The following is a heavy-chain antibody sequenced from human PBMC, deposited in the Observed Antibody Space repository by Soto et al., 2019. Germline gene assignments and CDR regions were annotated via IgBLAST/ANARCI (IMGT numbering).Heavy chain of an antibody. Sequence: ASVKVSCKASGGTFSSYAISWVRQAPGQGLEWMGGIIPIFGTANYAQKFQGRVTITADESTSTAYMELSSLRSEDTAVYYCARGVGYCSSTSCYKGNFYYYGMDVWGQGTTVTVSS. D-gene: IGHD2-2*02. CDR2: IIPIFGTA. CDR1: GGTFSSYA. J-gene: IGHJ6*02. V-gene: IGHV1-69*13. CDR3: ARGVGYCSSTSCYKGNFYYYGMDV.